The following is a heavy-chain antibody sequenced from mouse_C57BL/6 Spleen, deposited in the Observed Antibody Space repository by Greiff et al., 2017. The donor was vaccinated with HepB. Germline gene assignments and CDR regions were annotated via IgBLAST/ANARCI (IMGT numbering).Heavy chain of an antibody. Sequence: QVQLQQPGAELVRPGSSVKLSCKASGYTFTSYWMDWVKQRPGQGLEWIGNIYPSDSETHYNQKFKDKATLTVDKSSSTAYMQLSSLTSEDSAVYYCARGTHSSGYLYYYAMDYWGQGTSVTVSS. CDR3: ARGTHSSGYLYYYAMDY. CDR2: IYPSDSET. V-gene: IGHV1-61*01. J-gene: IGHJ4*01. D-gene: IGHD3-2*02. CDR1: GYTFTSYW.